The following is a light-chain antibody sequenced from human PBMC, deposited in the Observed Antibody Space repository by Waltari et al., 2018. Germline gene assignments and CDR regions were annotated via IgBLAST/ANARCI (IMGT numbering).Light chain of an antibody. J-gene: IGLJ2*01. CDR2: EVS. CDR3: SSYVANNNPV. V-gene: IGLV2-8*01. Sequence: QSALTQPPSASGSPGQSVTISCTGTSSAVVGYNFVSWYQHHPGKAPRLIIYEVSERPSGVPDRFSGSKSGNTASLTVSGLQAEDEADYYCSSYVANNNPVFGGGTKLTVL. CDR1: SSAVVGYNF.